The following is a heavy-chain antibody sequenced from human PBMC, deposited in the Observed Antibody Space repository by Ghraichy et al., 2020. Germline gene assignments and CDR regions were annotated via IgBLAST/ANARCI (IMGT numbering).Heavy chain of an antibody. V-gene: IGHV3-74*01. Sequence: GGSLRLSCAGSGFNFSSYWMHWVRQDPGKWLVWVSHIKSDGTTTRYADSVKGRFTISRDDAKNTLYLQMNSLRAEDTGVYYCTRGASGYSYAWGQGTQVTVSS. J-gene: IGHJ1*01. CDR3: TRGASGYSYA. CDR1: GFNFSSYW. D-gene: IGHD5-18*01. CDR2: IKSDGTTT.